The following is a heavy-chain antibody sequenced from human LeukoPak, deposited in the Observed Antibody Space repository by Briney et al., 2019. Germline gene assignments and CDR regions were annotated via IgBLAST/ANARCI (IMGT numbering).Heavy chain of an antibody. D-gene: IGHD3-10*01. CDR1: GYSISSGYY. Sequence: SETLSLTCTVSGYSISSGYYWGWIRQPPGKGLEWIGSIYHSGSTYYNPSLKSRVTVSVDTSKNQFSLKLSSVTAADTAVYYCMMVRGDIFDYWGQGTLVTVSS. CDR3: MMVRGDIFDY. J-gene: IGHJ4*02. CDR2: IYHSGST. V-gene: IGHV4-38-2*02.